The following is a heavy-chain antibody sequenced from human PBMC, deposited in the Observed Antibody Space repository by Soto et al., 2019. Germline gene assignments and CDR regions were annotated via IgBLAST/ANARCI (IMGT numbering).Heavy chain of an antibody. Sequence: SETLSLTCTVSGGSISSYYWSWIRQPAGKGLEWIGRIYTSGSTNYNPSLKGRVTMSVDTSKNQFSLKLSSVTAADTAVYYCAREIYYDFWSGYYPMDVWGQGTTVTVSS. CDR1: GGSISSYY. V-gene: IGHV4-4*07. D-gene: IGHD3-3*01. CDR2: IYTSGST. CDR3: AREIYYDFWSGYYPMDV. J-gene: IGHJ6*02.